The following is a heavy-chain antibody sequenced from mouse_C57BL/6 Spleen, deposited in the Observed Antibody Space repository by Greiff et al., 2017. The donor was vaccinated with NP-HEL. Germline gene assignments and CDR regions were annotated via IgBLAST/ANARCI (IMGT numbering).Heavy chain of an antibody. D-gene: IGHD3-2*02. CDR1: GYTFTSYW. V-gene: IGHV1-52*01. CDR3: TRGLDSSGYFDY. Sequence: VQLQQPGAELVRPGSSVKLSCKASGYTFTSYWMHWVKQRPIQGLEWIGNIDPSDSETHYNQKFKDKATLTVDKSSSTAYMQLSSLTSEDSAVYYCTRGLDSSGYFDYWGQGTTLTVSS. CDR2: IDPSDSET. J-gene: IGHJ2*01.